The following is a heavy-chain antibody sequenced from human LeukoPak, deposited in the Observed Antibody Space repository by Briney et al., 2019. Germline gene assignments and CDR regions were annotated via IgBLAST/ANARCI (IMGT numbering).Heavy chain of an antibody. D-gene: IGHD1-1*01. CDR2: IRGGTGNT. Sequence: ASVKVSCKASGYSFTNYAMHWVRQAPGQRLEWMGWIRGGTGNTKYSQKFQGRVTITRDTSASTVYMELSRLRPEDTAVYYCARDITTGTARFDPWGQGTLVTVSS. CDR3: ARDITTGTARFDP. J-gene: IGHJ5*02. CDR1: GYSFTNYA. V-gene: IGHV1-3*01.